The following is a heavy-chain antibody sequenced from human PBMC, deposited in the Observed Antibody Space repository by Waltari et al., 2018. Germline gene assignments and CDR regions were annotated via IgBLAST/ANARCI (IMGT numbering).Heavy chain of an antibody. V-gene: IGHV3-74*03. J-gene: IGHJ3*01. D-gene: IGHD2-15*01. CDR3: ARAGLLGAFDV. Sequence: EVQLVESGGGLVQPGGSLRLSCAASGVTLSRSWIHWVRQSPGKGLMWVSRIKNDGSSTVYADSVKGRFTISRDDAKNTVSLQMNNLSAEDTALYYCARAGLLGAFDVWGQGTMVTVSS. CDR2: IKNDGSST. CDR1: GVTLSRSW.